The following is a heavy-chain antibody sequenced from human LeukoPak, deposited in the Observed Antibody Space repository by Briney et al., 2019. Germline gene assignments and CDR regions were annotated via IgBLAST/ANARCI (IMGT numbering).Heavy chain of an antibody. CDR2: INPYSGDT. V-gene: IGHV1-2*02. CDR3: ARLVHSGVGEDDY. CDR1: GYTFTGYY. D-gene: IGHD3-16*01. J-gene: IGHJ4*02. Sequence: ASVKVSFKASGYTFTGYYMHWVRQAPGQGREGMGWINPYSGDTNYAQKFQGRVTVTRDTAISTAYMEVRRLKSDDTAVYYCARLVHSGVGEDDYWGQGTLVTVSS.